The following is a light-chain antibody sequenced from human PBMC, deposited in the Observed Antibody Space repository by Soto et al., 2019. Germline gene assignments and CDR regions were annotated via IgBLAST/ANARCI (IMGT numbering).Light chain of an antibody. V-gene: IGKV1-9*01. CDR2: GAS. Sequence: IQLTQSPSSLSASVGDRVTITCRASQVISTYLAWYHQKPGKAPKLLIYGASTLESGVPSRFSGRGSGTDFTLTISSLQPEDFATYFCQQADSFPLTFGGGTKVEIK. CDR3: QQADSFPLT. J-gene: IGKJ4*01. CDR1: QVISTY.